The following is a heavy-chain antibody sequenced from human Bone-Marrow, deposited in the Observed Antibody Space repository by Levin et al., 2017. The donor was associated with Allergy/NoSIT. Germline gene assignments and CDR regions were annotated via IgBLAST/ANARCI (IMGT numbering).Heavy chain of an antibody. CDR1: GGTFSSYA. D-gene: IGHD3-3*01. J-gene: IGHJ6*03. Sequence: SVKVSCKASGGTFSSYAISWVRQAPGQGLEWMGGIIPIFGTANYAQKFQGRVTITADESTSTAYMELSSLRSEDTAVYYCARDLRPYDFWSGYYKSYYYDYYMDVWGKGTTVTVSS. V-gene: IGHV1-69*13. CDR3: ARDLRPYDFWSGYYKSYYYDYYMDV. CDR2: IIPIFGTA.